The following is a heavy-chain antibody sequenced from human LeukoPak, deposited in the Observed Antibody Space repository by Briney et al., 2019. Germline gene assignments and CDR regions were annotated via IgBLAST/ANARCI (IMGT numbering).Heavy chain of an antibody. CDR3: ARCPRYLQTYYMDV. J-gene: IGHJ6*03. CDR2: MNPNSGNT. V-gene: IGHV1-8*03. D-gene: IGHD3-9*01. CDR1: GYTFTSYD. Sequence: GASVKVSCKASGYTFTSYDINWVRQATGQGLEWMGWMNPNSGNTGYAQKFQGRVTITRNTPISTAYMGLSSLRSEDTAVYYCARCPRYLQTYYMDVWGKGTTVTVSS.